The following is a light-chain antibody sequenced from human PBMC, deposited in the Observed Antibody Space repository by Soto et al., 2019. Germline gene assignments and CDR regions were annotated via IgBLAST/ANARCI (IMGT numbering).Light chain of an antibody. CDR3: SSYTSSSTWV. J-gene: IGLJ3*02. Sequence: QSVLTQPASVSGSPGQSITISCIGTSSDVGGHNYVSWYQQYPGKAPKLMISEVSDRPSGISNRFSGSTSGNTASLTISGLQAEDEADYYCSSYTSSSTWVFGGGTKLTVL. CDR1: SSDVGGHNY. V-gene: IGLV2-14*01. CDR2: EVS.